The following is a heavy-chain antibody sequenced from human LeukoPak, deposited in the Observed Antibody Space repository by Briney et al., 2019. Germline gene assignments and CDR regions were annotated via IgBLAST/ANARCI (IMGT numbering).Heavy chain of an antibody. J-gene: IGHJ4*02. CDR2: IYTSGST. CDR3: ARASYYDSSGERYFDY. D-gene: IGHD3-22*01. CDR1: GGSISSYY. V-gene: IGHV4-4*07. Sequence: SETLSLTCTVSGGSISSYYWSWIRQPAGKGLEWIGRIYTSGSTNYNPSLKSRVTMSVDTSKNQFSLKLSSVTAADTAVYYCARASYYDSSGERYFDYWGQGTLVTVSS.